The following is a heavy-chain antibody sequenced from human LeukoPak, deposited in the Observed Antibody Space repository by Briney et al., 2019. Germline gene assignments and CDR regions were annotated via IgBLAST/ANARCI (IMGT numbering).Heavy chain of an antibody. D-gene: IGHD1-14*01. J-gene: IGHJ4*01. CDR2: INEDGREK. Sequence: GGSLRLSCAASGFTFSNSWMTWVRQAPGKGREWVANINEDGREKNYVGSVKGRFTISRDNAKNSLYLQMNSLKIEDTAVYYCRSATEFGYWGQGRLVTVSS. CDR1: GFTFSNSW. V-gene: IGHV3-7*01. CDR3: RSATEFGY.